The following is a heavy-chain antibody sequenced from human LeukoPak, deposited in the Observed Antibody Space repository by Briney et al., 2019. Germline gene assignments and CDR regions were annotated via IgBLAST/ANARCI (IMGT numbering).Heavy chain of an antibody. CDR1: GYSISSGYY. D-gene: IGHD1-26*01. J-gene: IGHJ4*02. V-gene: IGHV4-38-2*01. CDR2: IYHSGST. Sequence: SETLSLTCAVSGYSISSGYYWGWIRQPPGKGLEWIGSIYHSGSTYYNPSLKSRVTISVDTSKNQFSLKLRSVTAADTAVYYCARMVGAVSERLDYWGQGTLVAVSS. CDR3: ARMVGAVSERLDY.